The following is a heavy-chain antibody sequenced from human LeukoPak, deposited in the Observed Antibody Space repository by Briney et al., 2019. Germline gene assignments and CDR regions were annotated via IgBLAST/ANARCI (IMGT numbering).Heavy chain of an antibody. CDR1: GFIFNNYA. CDR2: ISGRGST. Sequence: GGSLRLSCAASGFIFNNYAMSWVRQAPGKGLGWVSAISGRGSTYYADSVKGRFTISRDNSKNTLYLQMKSLRAEDTALYYCAKGDCGGDCYSFDYWGQGTLVTVSS. J-gene: IGHJ4*02. CDR3: AKGDCGGDCYSFDY. D-gene: IGHD2-21*02. V-gene: IGHV3-23*01.